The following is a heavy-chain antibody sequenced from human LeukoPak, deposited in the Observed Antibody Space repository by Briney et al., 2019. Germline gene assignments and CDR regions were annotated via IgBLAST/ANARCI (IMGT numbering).Heavy chain of an antibody. CDR2: ISGSGGST. J-gene: IGHJ4*02. CDR3: AKVVATIRWFDY. CDR1: GFTFSSYA. V-gene: IGHV3-23*01. D-gene: IGHD5-24*01. Sequence: QSGGSLRLSCAASGFTFSSYAMSWVRQAPGKGLEWVSAISGSGGSTYYADSVRGRFTISRDNSKNTLYLQMNSLRAEDTAVYYCAKVVATIRWFDYWGQGTLVTVSS.